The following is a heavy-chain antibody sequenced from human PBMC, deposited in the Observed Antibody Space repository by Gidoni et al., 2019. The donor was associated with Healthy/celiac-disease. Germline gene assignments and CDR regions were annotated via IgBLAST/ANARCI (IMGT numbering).Heavy chain of an antibody. CDR1: GFTFSSYW. J-gene: IGHJ4*02. Sequence: EVQLVESGGGLVQPGGSLRLSCAASGFTFSSYWVSWVRQAPGKGLEWVGNIKQDGREKYYVDSVKGRFTISRDNAKNSLYLQMNSLRAEDTAVYYCAREGPPGYCSGGSCYPYWGQGTLVTVSS. CDR2: IKQDGREK. CDR3: AREGPPGYCSGGSCYPY. D-gene: IGHD2-15*01. V-gene: IGHV3-7*01.